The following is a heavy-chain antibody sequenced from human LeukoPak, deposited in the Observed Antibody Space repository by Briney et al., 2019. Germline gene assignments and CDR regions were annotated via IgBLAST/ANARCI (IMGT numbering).Heavy chain of an antibody. Sequence: SETLSLTCTVSGYSISSGYYWGWIRQPPGKGLEWIGSIYHSGSTYYNPSLKSRVTISVDTSKNQFSLKLSSVTAADTAVYYCARDQAFYDYVWGSYRYVFDYWGQGTLVTVSS. D-gene: IGHD3-16*02. CDR2: IYHSGST. J-gene: IGHJ4*02. V-gene: IGHV4-38-2*02. CDR3: ARDQAFYDYVWGSYRYVFDY. CDR1: GYSISSGYY.